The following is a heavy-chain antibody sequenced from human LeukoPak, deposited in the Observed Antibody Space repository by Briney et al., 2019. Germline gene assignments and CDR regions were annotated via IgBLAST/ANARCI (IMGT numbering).Heavy chain of an antibody. J-gene: IGHJ4*02. V-gene: IGHV1-69*04. D-gene: IGHD1-1*01. CDR2: IIPIFGIA. Sequence: GASVKVSCKAFGVNFSSYAISWVRQAPGQGLEWMGRIIPIFGIANYAQKFQGRVTITADKSTSTAYMEPSSLRSEDTAVYYCARDRGTGTPDYWGQGTLVTVSS. CDR1: GVNFSSYA. CDR3: ARDRGTGTPDY.